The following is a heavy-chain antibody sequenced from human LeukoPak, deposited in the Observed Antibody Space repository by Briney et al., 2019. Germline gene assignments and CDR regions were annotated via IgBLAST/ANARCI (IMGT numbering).Heavy chain of an antibody. D-gene: IGHD3-22*01. J-gene: IGHJ5*02. CDR3: ARAYDSSGYYYVDTWFDP. Sequence: SETLSLTCTVSGGSISSGSYYWSWIRQPAGKGLEWIGSIYYSGSTYYNPSLKSRVTISVDTSKNQFSLKLSSVTAADTAVYYCARAYDSSGYYYVDTWFDPWGQGTLVTVSS. V-gene: IGHV4-39*07. CDR1: GGSISSGSYY. CDR2: IYYSGST.